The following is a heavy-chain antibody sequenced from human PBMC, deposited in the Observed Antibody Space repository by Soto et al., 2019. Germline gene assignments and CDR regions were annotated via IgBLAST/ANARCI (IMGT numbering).Heavy chain of an antibody. J-gene: IGHJ6*02. CDR2: MNPNSGNT. V-gene: IGHV1-8*01. Sequence: ASVKVSCKVSGYTFTSYDINWVRQATGQGLGWMGWMNPNSGNTGYAQKFQGRVTMTRNTSISTAYMELSSLRSEDTAVYYCASYSGSYRGSTYGMDVWGQGTTVTVSS. CDR1: GYTFTSYD. CDR3: ASYSGSYRGSTYGMDV. D-gene: IGHD1-26*01.